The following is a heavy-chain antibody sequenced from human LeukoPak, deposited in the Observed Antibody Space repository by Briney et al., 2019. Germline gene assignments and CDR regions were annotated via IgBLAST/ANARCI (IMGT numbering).Heavy chain of an antibody. CDR2: IRYDGSNK. Sequence: PGGSLRLSCAASGFTFSSYGMHWVRQAPGKGLEWVAFIRYDGSNKYYADSVKGRFTISRDNSKNTLYLQMNSLRAEDTAVYYCAKGTMVRGVIIEPMDYWGQGTLVTVSS. CDR1: GFTFSSYG. J-gene: IGHJ4*02. CDR3: AKGTMVRGVIIEPMDY. V-gene: IGHV3-30*02. D-gene: IGHD3-10*01.